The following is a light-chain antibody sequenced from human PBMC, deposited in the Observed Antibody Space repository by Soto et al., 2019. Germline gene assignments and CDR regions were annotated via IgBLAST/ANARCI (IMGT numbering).Light chain of an antibody. Sequence: SVLTQSPGSLSFSPWERATLSCRSSQSVSSSYLAWYQQKPGQAPRLLIYGASSRATGIPDRFSGSGSGTDFTLTISRLEPEDFAVYYCQQYGSSPRTFGQGTKVDNK. CDR2: GAS. V-gene: IGKV3-20*01. J-gene: IGKJ1*01. CDR3: QQYGSSPRT. CDR1: QSVSSSY.